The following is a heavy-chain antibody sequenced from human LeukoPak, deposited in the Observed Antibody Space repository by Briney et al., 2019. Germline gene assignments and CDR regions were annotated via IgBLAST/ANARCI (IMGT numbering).Heavy chain of an antibody. CDR3: ARGAYGDYDY. V-gene: IGHV3-23*01. CDR2: ISADASST. J-gene: IGHJ4*02. Sequence: PGGSLRLSCAASGFTFSSYVMSWVRQAPGKGLEWVSAISADASSTYYADSVEGRFTISRYNSKNALFLQMNSLRAEDTAVYYCARGAYGDYDYWGQGTLVTVSS. CDR1: GFTFSSYV. D-gene: IGHD4-17*01.